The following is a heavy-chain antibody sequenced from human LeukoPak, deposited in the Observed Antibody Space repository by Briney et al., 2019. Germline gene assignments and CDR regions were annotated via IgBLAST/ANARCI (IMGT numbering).Heavy chain of an antibody. D-gene: IGHD2-15*01. V-gene: IGHV1-2*02. CDR2: INPNSGDT. CDR1: GYTFTAYY. CDR3: ARDRGSPDAFDI. J-gene: IGHJ3*02. Sequence: ASVKVSCKASGYTFTAYYMHWVRQAPGQGLEWMGWINPNSGDTNYAQKFQGRVTMTRDTSISTAYMELSRLRSDDTAVFYCARDRGSPDAFDIWGQGTMVAVSS.